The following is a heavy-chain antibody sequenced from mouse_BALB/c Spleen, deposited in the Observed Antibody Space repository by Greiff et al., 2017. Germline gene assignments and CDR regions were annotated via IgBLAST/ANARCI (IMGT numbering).Heavy chain of an antibody. Sequence: DVQLQESGPGLVKPSQSLSLTCTVTGYSITSDYAWNWIRQFPGNKLEWMGYISYSGSTSYNPSLKSRISITRDTSKNQFFLQLNSVTTEDTATYYCARGDEGAYWGQGTLVTVSA. CDR2: ISYSGST. J-gene: IGHJ3*01. V-gene: IGHV3-2*02. CDR3: ARGDEGAY. CDR1: GYSITSDYA.